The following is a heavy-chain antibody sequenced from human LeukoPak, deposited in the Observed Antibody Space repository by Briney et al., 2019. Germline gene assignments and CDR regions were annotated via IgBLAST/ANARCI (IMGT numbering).Heavy chain of an antibody. CDR3: ARDLNWNDVEAFDI. CDR2: IYTNGST. D-gene: IGHD1-1*01. V-gene: IGHV4-4*07. Sequence: SETLSLTCTVSGGSIGDYYWSWIREPPGKGLEWIGRIYTNGSTNYNPSLKSRVTMSVDTSKNQFSLKLSSVTAADTAVYYCARDLNWNDVEAFDIWGQGTMVTVSS. J-gene: IGHJ3*02. CDR1: GGSIGDYY.